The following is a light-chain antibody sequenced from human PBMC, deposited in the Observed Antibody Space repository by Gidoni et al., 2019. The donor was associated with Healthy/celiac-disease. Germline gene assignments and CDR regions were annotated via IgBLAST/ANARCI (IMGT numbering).Light chain of an antibody. Sequence: EIVLTQSPATLSLSPGERATLSCRASQSVSSYLAWYQQKPGQAPRLLIYDASSWSGTDFTLTISSLEPEDFAVYYCQQRSNATFGQGTKLEIK. V-gene: IGKV3-11*01. CDR2: DAS. CDR3: QQRSNAT. J-gene: IGKJ2*01. CDR1: QSVSSY.